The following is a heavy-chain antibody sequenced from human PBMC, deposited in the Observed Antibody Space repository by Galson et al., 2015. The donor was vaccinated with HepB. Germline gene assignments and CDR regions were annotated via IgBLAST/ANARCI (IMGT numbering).Heavy chain of an antibody. CDR1: GFPVSAYG. V-gene: IGHV3-30*02. D-gene: IGHD3-10*01. Sequence: SLRLSCAASGFPVSAYGMHWVRQAPGKGLEWVAFLRYDGIMKKYTDSVKGRFTISRDNSKNTLFLQMNSLRAEDTAVYYCAKELWFDELLFKIIDNWGQGTLVTVSS. CDR3: AKELWFDELLFKIIDN. CDR2: LRYDGIMK. J-gene: IGHJ4*02.